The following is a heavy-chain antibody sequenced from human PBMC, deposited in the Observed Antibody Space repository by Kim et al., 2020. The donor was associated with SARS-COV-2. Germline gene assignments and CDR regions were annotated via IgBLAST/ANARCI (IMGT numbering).Heavy chain of an antibody. D-gene: IGHD4-17*01. J-gene: IGHJ6*02. V-gene: IGHV4-4*07. CDR2: IYTSGST. Sequence: SETLSLTCTVSGGSISSYYWSWIRQPAGKGLEWIGSIYTSGSTNYNPSLKSRVTMSVDTSKNQFSLKLSSVTAADTAVYYCARVQSVRMARDYYYYGMDVWGQGTTVTVSS. CDR3: ARVQSVRMARDYYYYGMDV. CDR1: GGSISSYY.